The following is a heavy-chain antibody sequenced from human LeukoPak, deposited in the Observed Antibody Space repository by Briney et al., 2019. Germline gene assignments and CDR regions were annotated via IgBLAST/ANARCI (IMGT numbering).Heavy chain of an antibody. D-gene: IGHD2-21*01. V-gene: IGHV5-51*01. CDR1: GYSFTSYW. CDR3: ARHPPYCGAKCYYFDY. Sequence: GESLKISCKGSGYSFTSYWIGWVRQMPGKGLEWMGLIYPADSDTKYSPSFQGQVTISADKSISTAYLQWTSLKASDTAIYYCARHPPYCGAKCYYFDYWGQGTLVTVSS. J-gene: IGHJ4*02. CDR2: IYPADSDT.